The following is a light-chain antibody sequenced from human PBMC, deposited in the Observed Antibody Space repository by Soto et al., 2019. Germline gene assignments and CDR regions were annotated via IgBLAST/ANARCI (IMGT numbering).Light chain of an antibody. Sequence: EIVLTQSPGTLSLSPGDRAALSCRASQSVSSIYLAWYQQKPGQAPRLLIYGASSRATGIPDRFSGSGSGTDFTLTISSLEPEDFAVYYCQQRSNWPPITFGQGTRLEIK. CDR3: QQRSNWPPIT. CDR1: QSVSSIY. V-gene: IGKV3D-20*02. CDR2: GAS. J-gene: IGKJ5*01.